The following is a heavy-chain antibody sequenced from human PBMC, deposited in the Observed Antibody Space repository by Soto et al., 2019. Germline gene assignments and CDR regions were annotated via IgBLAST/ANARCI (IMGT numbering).Heavy chain of an antibody. V-gene: IGHV3-7*05. Sequence: EVQLEESGGDLVQPGGSLRLSCAASGFTISAYWMTWVRQAPGKGLVWVANINRDGSKKSYLDSVRGRFTISRDNVGNSLYLQMDSLRADDTALYYCARDVSPGSSSLYLDAFDIWGQGTMVTVSS. CDR1: GFTISAYW. CDR2: INRDGSKK. J-gene: IGHJ3*02. D-gene: IGHD6-13*01. CDR3: ARDVSPGSSSLYLDAFDI.